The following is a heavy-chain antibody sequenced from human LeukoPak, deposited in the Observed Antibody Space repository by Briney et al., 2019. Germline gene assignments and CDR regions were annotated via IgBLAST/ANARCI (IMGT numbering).Heavy chain of an antibody. CDR2: VYYGGTT. V-gene: IGHV4-59*01. CDR3: ARWPLRGGFDF. D-gene: IGHD3-16*01. CDR1: GDSISGYY. Sequence: SETLSLTCTGSGDSISGYYWSWIRQPPGKGLEWIGYVYYGGTTNYNPSLNSRVTMSVDTSKSQFSLKLRSVTAADTALYYCARWPLRGGFDFWGQGNLVTVSS. J-gene: IGHJ4*02.